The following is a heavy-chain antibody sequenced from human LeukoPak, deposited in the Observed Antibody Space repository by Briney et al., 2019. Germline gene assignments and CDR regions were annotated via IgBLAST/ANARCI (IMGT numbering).Heavy chain of an antibody. J-gene: IGHJ6*03. CDR3: ARVVAVTGTPVYYMDV. CDR2: INPNSGGT. D-gene: IGHD6-19*01. CDR1: GYMFTGYY. V-gene: IGHV1-2*02. Sequence: ASVKVSCKASGYMFTGYYMHWVRQAPGQGVEWMGWINPNSGGTNYAQKFQGRVTMTRDTSISTAYMDLNRLRSDDTAVYYCARVVAVTGTPVYYMDVWGNGTTVTVSS.